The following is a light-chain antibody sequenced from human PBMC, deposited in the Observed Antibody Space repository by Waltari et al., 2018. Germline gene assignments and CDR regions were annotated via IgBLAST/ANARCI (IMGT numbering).Light chain of an antibody. CDR1: QSVSSSY. V-gene: IGKV3-20*01. Sequence: EIVLTQSPGTLSLSLGERVTLSCRASQSVSSSYLDWYQQKPGQAPRLLIYAASNRATGIPDRFSGRVSGTGFTLTISSLEPEDSAVYYCQQYGSTLITFGQGTRLEIK. CDR2: AAS. CDR3: QQYGSTLIT. J-gene: IGKJ5*01.